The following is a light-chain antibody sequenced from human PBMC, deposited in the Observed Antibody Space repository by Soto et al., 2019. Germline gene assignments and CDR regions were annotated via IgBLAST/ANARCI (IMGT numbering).Light chain of an antibody. CDR1: QSVSSN. J-gene: IGKJ4*01. V-gene: IGKV3-15*01. Sequence: EIVMTQSPATLSVSPGERATLSCRASQSVSSNLAWYQQKPGQAPRLLIYGASTRATGIPARFSGSGSGTEFTLTTSSLQSADFAVYYCQQYNNWPPLTFGGGNKVEIK. CDR3: QQYNNWPPLT. CDR2: GAS.